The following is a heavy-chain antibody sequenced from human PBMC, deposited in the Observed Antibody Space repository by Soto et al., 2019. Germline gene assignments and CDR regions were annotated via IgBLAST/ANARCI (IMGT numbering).Heavy chain of an antibody. V-gene: IGHV3-23*01. CDR2: ISGSGGST. CDR1: GFTFSSYA. CDR3: AKWRYSQYYYYYYGMDV. Sequence: PGGSLRLSCAASGFTFSSYAMSWVRQAPGKGLEWVSAISGSGGSTYYADSVKGRFTISRDNSKNTLYLQMNSLRAEDTAVYYCAKWRYSQYYYYYYGMDVWGQGTTVTVSS. J-gene: IGHJ6*02. D-gene: IGHD2-15*01.